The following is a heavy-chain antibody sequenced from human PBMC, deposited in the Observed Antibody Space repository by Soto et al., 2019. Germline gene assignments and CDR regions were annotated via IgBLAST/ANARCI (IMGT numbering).Heavy chain of an antibody. CDR2: IYYSGST. Sequence: SETLSLTCTVSGGSVSSGSYYWSWIRQPPGKGLEWIGYIYYSGSTNYNPSLKSRVTISVDTSKDQFSLKLSSVTAADTAVYYCARVDFDPYNWFDPWGQGTLVTVSS. J-gene: IGHJ5*02. D-gene: IGHD3-9*01. CDR3: ARVDFDPYNWFDP. V-gene: IGHV4-61*01. CDR1: GGSVSSGSYY.